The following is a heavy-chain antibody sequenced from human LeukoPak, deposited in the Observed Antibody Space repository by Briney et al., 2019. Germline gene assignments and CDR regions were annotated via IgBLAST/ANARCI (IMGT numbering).Heavy chain of an antibody. D-gene: IGHD6-19*01. CDR3: ARDPYSSGWTDY. CDR1: GFTFSDYY. Sequence: GGSLRLSCAASGFTFSDYYMSWIRQAPGKGLEWVSYISSSSSYTNYADSVKGRFTISRDNAKNSLYLQMNSLRAEDTAVYYCARDPYSSGWTDYWGQGTLVTVSS. J-gene: IGHJ4*02. V-gene: IGHV3-11*06. CDR2: ISSSSSYT.